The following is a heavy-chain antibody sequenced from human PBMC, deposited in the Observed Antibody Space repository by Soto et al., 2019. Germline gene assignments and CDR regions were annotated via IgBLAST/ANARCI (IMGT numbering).Heavy chain of an antibody. V-gene: IGHV6-1*01. Sequence: KQSQTLSLTCAISGDSVSSNSAAWNWIRQSPSRGLEWLGRTYYRSKWYNDYAVSVKSRITINPDTSKNQFSLKLNPVTPEDTAVYYCARGPRLIGAYSGYDWDYYYYGMDVWGQGTTVTVSS. CDR1: GDSVSSNSAA. CDR2: TYYRSKWYN. CDR3: ARGPRLIGAYSGYDWDYYYYGMDV. D-gene: IGHD5-12*01. J-gene: IGHJ6*02.